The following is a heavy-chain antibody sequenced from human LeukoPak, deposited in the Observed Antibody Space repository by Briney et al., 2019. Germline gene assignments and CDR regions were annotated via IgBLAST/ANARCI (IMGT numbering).Heavy chain of an antibody. J-gene: IGHJ4*02. Sequence: ASAKVSCKASGYTFTSYGISWVRQAPGQGLEWMGWISAYDGDRNYAQNIQGRVTMTTDTPTTTAYMELRSLRSDDTAVYYCARDDNYGIFVNVDYWGQGTLVTVSS. CDR3: ARDDNYGIFVNVDY. D-gene: IGHD4-11*01. V-gene: IGHV1-18*01. CDR2: ISAYDGDR. CDR1: GYTFTSYG.